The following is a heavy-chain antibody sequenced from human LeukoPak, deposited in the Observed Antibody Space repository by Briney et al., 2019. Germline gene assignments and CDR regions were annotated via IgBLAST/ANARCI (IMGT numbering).Heavy chain of an antibody. CDR2: ISGSGGST. J-gene: IGHJ4*02. V-gene: IGHV3-23*01. D-gene: IGHD3-22*01. CDR3: APGIGGNYYDSSGYYPQ. CDR1: GFTFSSYA. Sequence: PGGSLRLSCAASGFTFSSYAMSWVRQAPGKGLEWVSAISGSGGSTYYADSVKGRFTISRDNSKNTLYLQMNSLRAEDTAVYYCAPGIGGNYYDSSGYYPQWGQGTLVTVSS.